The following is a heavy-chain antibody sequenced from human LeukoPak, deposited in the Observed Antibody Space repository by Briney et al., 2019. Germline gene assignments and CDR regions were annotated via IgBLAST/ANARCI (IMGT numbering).Heavy chain of an antibody. CDR1: GGSFSGYY. J-gene: IGHJ4*02. Sequence: SETLSLTCAVYGGSFSGYYWSWIRQPPGKGLEWTGEINHSGSTNYNPSLKSRVTISVDTSKNQFSLKLSSVTAADTAVYYCARGPSRYCSSTSCYIYYFDYWGQGTLVTVSS. V-gene: IGHV4-34*01. D-gene: IGHD2-2*01. CDR3: ARGPSRYCSSTSCYIYYFDY. CDR2: INHSGST.